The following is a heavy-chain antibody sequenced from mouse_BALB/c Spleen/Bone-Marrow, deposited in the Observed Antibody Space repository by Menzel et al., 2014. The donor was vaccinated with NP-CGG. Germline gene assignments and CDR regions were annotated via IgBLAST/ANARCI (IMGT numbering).Heavy chain of an antibody. CDR1: GFTFTDYY. V-gene: IGHV7-3*02. Sequence: DVMLVESGGGLVQPRGSLRLSCATSGFTFTDYYMSWVRQPPGKALEWLGFIRNKAKGYKTGISPSVKCRFTIARDNSQSIRYLQMNPLRAEDSATYYCARDINYDIYWYFDLWGAGTTVTVSS. D-gene: IGHD2-4*01. CDR3: ARDINYDIYWYFDL. CDR2: IRNKAKGYKT. J-gene: IGHJ1*01.